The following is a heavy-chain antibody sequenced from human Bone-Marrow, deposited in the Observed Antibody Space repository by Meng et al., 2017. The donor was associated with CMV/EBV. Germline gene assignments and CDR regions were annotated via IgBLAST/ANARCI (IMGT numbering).Heavy chain of an antibody. CDR1: GGSISSSNW. CDR3: ARCYNWNSARGGMDV. V-gene: IGHV4-4*02. CDR2: IFQSGST. D-gene: IGHD1-7*01. Sequence: SETLSLTCAVSGGSISSSNWWSWVRQPPGKGLEWIGEIFQSGSTNYSPSLKSRVTISVDKPKNQISLKLSSVTAADTAVYYYARCYNWNSARGGMDVWGQGTTVTVSS. J-gene: IGHJ6*02.